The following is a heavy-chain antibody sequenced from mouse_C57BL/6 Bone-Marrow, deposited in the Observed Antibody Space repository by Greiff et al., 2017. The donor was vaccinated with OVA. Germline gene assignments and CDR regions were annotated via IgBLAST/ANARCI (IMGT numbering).Heavy chain of an antibody. CDR2: INPNNGGT. J-gene: IGHJ4*01. Sequence: VQLQQSDAELVKPGASVKMSCKASGYTFTDYNMHWVKQSHGKSLEWIGYINPNNGGTSYNQKFKGKATLTVNKSSSTAYMELRSLTSEDSAVYYCAGITTVVALYYYAMDYWGQGTSVTVSS. CDR1: GYTFTDYN. V-gene: IGHV1-22*01. D-gene: IGHD1-1*01. CDR3: AGITTVVALYYYAMDY.